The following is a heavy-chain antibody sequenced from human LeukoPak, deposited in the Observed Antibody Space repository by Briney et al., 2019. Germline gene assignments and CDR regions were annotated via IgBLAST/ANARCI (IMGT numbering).Heavy chain of an antibody. J-gene: IGHJ5*01. CDR3: ARQDGLWVGDLGGWFDF. CDR2: ISTTGST. CDR1: GTSISRHY. Sequence: SETLSLTCTVSGTSISRHYWSWLRQSAGLGLEWLGYISTTGSTTYNPSLEGRVTMPEDTSQNQLSLTLSSVTAADTAVYFCARQDGLWVGDLGGWFDFWGQGIQVTVSS. V-gene: IGHV4-4*09. D-gene: IGHD3-10*01.